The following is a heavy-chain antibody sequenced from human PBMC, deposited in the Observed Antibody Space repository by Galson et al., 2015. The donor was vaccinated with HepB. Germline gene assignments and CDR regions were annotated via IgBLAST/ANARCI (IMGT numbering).Heavy chain of an antibody. Sequence: PRLSCAASGFSFSSYWMSWVRQAPGKGLEWVANIKQDGSDKYYVDSVKGRFTISRDNARNSLYLQMNDLRAEDTAVYYCATDPGIAMPNYFDYWGQGTLVTVSS. J-gene: IGHJ4*02. D-gene: IGHD6-13*01. V-gene: IGHV3-7*03. CDR3: ATDPGIAMPNYFDY. CDR1: GFSFSSYW. CDR2: IKQDGSDK.